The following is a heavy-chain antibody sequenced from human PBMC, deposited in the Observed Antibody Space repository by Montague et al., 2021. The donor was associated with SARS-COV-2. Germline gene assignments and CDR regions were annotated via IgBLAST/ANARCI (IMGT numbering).Heavy chain of an antibody. D-gene: IGHD1-14*01. V-gene: IGHV2-5*02. CDR1: GFSLTTRGVG. Sequence: VKPTQTLTLTCTLSGFSLTTRGVGVGWIRQPPGKALEWLALIYWDDAKHYSPSLKSRLTITKDTSKNQVVLTMTNMDPVDTATYYCAHKLYGINRRWFDPWGQGTLVTVSS. J-gene: IGHJ5*02. CDR3: AHKLYGINRRWFDP. CDR2: IYWDDAK.